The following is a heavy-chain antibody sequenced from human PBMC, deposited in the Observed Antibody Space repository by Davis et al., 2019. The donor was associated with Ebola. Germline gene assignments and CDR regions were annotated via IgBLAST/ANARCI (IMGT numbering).Heavy chain of an antibody. CDR1: GGTFSSYA. V-gene: IGHV1-69*13. J-gene: IGHJ6*03. CDR2: IIPIFGTA. D-gene: IGHD2-2*01. CDR3: ARGPDIVVVPATAEIYYYYYYMDV. Sequence: SGKVSCKASGGTFSSYAISWGRQAPGQGLEWMGGIIPIFGTANYAQKFQGRVTITADESTSTAYMELSSLRSEDTAVYYCARGPDIVVVPATAEIYYYYYYMDVWGKGTTVTVSS.